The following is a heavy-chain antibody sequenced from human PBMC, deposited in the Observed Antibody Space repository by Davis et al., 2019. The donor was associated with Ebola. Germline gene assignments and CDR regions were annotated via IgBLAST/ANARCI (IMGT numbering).Heavy chain of an antibody. D-gene: IGHD2-2*01. J-gene: IGHJ4*02. CDR2: IYHSGST. CDR1: GGSISSSSW. CDR3: ARTLVESVLIPAAPNYFDY. Sequence: MPGGSLRLSCAVSGGSISSSSWWSWVRQPPGKGLEWIGEIYHSGSTNYNPSLKSRVTISVDTSKNQFSLKLSSLTAADTAVYYCARTLVESVLIPAAPNYFDYWGQGTLVTVSS. V-gene: IGHV4-4*02.